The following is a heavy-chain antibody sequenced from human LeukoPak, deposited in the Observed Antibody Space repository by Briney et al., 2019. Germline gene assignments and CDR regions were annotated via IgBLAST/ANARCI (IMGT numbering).Heavy chain of an antibody. V-gene: IGHV1-69*13. J-gene: IGHJ6*02. CDR2: IIPIFGTA. CDR1: GGTFISYA. D-gene: IGHD3-3*01. Sequence: SVKVSCKASGGTFISYAISWVRQAPGQGLEWMGGIIPIFGTANYAQKFQGRVTITADESTSTAYMELSSLRSEDTAVYYCARGREYYDFWSGYTTRYYYGMDVWGQGTTVTVSS. CDR3: ARGREYYDFWSGYTTRYYYGMDV.